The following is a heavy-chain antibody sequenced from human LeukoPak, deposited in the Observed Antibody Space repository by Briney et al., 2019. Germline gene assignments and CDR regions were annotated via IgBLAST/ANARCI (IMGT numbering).Heavy chain of an antibody. CDR1: GGTFSSYA. J-gene: IGHJ5*02. D-gene: IGHD3-3*01. CDR2: IIPIFGTA. V-gene: IGHV1-69*05. Sequence: ASVKVSCKASGGTFSSYAISWVRQAPGQGLEWMGGIIPIFGTANYAQKFQGRVTITRDTSASTAYMELSSLRSEDTAVYYCARVGPWDDFWSGYSGPDWFDPWGQGTLVTVSS. CDR3: ARVGPWDDFWSGYSGPDWFDP.